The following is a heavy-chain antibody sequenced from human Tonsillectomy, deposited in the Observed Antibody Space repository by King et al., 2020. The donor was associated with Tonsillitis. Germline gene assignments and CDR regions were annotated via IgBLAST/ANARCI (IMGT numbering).Heavy chain of an antibody. J-gene: IGHJ6*02. CDR2: IIPIFDTA. V-gene: IGHV1-69*01. Sequence: VQLVESGAEVKKPGSSVKVSCKASGGTFSTFAISWVRQAPGQGLECLGGIIPIFDTANYAQKFQGRVTITADESTSTAYMELSSLRSEDTAVYYCASHSSSGSYPYYYYGMDVWGQGTTVTVSS. CDR3: ASHSSSGSYPYYYYGMDV. CDR1: GGTFSTFA. D-gene: IGHD1-26*01.